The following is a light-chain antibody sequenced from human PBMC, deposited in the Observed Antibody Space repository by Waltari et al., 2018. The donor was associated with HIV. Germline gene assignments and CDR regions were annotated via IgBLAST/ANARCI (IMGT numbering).Light chain of an antibody. J-gene: IGKJ1*01. CDR3: QQHGSSPWT. CDR2: GAS. V-gene: IGKV3-20*01. CDR1: QSLNSSY. Sequence: NVLTQSPGTPSLSPGERATPACRASQSLNSSYLAWYHHKPGQAPRLLIYGASSRATGIPDRFSGSGSGTDFTLTISRLEPEDFAVYYCQQHGSSPWTFGQGTKVEIK.